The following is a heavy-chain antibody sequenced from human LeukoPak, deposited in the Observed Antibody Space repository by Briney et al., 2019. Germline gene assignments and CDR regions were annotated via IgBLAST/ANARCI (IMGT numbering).Heavy chain of an antibody. CDR3: ASHHGRGEAFDY. CDR1: GASISDYY. D-gene: IGHD3-10*01. V-gene: IGHV4-59*08. Sequence: SETLSLTCNVSGASISDYYWSWIRQPPGKRLEGIAYMYYSGIPNYSRSLKSRVTMSADKSNNQVSLTLTSVTAADTAVYYCASHHGRGEAFDYWGRGTLVTVSS. J-gene: IGHJ4*02. CDR2: MYYSGIP.